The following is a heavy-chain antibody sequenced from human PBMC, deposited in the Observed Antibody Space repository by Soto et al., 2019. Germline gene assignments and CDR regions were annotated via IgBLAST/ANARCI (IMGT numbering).Heavy chain of an antibody. J-gene: IGHJ1*01. D-gene: IGHD3-22*01. V-gene: IGHV3-53*01. CDR3: ARDRVESGYPEYFQH. CDR2: IYSCGST. CDR1: GFTVSSNY. Sequence: EVQLVESGGGLIQPGGSLRLSCAASGFTVSSNYMSWVRQAPGKGLEWVSVIYSCGSTYYEDSVKGRFTISRDNSKNTLYLQMNSLRAEDTAVYYCARDRVESGYPEYFQHWGQGTLVTVSS.